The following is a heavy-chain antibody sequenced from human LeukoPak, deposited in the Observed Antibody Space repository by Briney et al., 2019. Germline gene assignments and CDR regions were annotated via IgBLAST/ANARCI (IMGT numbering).Heavy chain of an antibody. CDR1: GFTFSSYA. J-gene: IGHJ4*02. Sequence: GGSLRLSCAASGFTFSSYAMSWVRQAPGKGLEWVSAISGSGGSTYYADSVKGRFTISRDNSKNTLYLQMNSLRAEDTAVYYCAKDREPSRITMIVVVNAPFDYWGQGTLVTVSS. D-gene: IGHD3-22*01. CDR3: AKDREPSRITMIVVVNAPFDY. CDR2: ISGSGGST. V-gene: IGHV3-23*01.